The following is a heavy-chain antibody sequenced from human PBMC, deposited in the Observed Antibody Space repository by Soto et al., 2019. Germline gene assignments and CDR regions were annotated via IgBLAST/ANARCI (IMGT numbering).Heavy chain of an antibody. D-gene: IGHD1-26*01. CDR1: GFTFSDFP. Sequence: EVQLVESGGGLVQPGASLSFSCAASGFTFSDFPIHWVHQASGKGLEWVGRMRSKADNYATAYAASVKGRFTISRDDSKNMAYLQMNSLKTEDTAMYYCTRLQEWDAKGDYWGQGTLVTVSS. J-gene: IGHJ4*02. CDR3: TRLQEWDAKGDY. CDR2: MRSKADNYAT. V-gene: IGHV3-73*02.